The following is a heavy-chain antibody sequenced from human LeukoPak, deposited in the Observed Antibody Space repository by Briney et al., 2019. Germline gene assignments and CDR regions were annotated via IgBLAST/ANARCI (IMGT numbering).Heavy chain of an antibody. CDR2: IIPIFGTA. Sequence: SVKVSCKASGGTFSSYAISWVRQTPGQGLEWMGGIIPIFGTANYAQKFQGRVTITTDESTSTAYMELSSLRSEDTAVYYCASSVDGYNPLFDYWGQGTLVTVSS. J-gene: IGHJ4*02. D-gene: IGHD5-24*01. V-gene: IGHV1-69*05. CDR3: ASSVDGYNPLFDY. CDR1: GGTFSSYA.